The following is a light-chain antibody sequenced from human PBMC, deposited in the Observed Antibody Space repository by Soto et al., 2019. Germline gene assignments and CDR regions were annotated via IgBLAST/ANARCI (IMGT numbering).Light chain of an antibody. CDR1: SSDVGGYNY. CDR3: SSYTSSSTNV. J-gene: IGLJ1*01. V-gene: IGLV2-14*01. Sequence: VLTQPATVAGYPGQSITISCTGTSSDVGGYNYVSWYQQHPGKAPKLMIYDVSNRPSGVSNRFSGSKSGNTASLTISGLQAEDEADYYCSSYTSSSTNVFGTGTKVTVL. CDR2: DVS.